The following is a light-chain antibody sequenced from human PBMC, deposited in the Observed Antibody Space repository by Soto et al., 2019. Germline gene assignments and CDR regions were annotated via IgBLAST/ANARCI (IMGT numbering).Light chain of an antibody. CDR1: SSNIGNYY. CDR2: SNN. V-gene: IGLV1-47*01. Sequence: QSVLTQPPSASGTPGQGVTISCSGSSSNIGNYYVYWYQQLPGTAPKLLIYSNNQRPSGVPDRFSGSKSGTSASLAISRLRSEDEADYYCAAWDDSLSGPEFGGGTKVTVL. CDR3: AAWDDSLSGPE. J-gene: IGLJ3*02.